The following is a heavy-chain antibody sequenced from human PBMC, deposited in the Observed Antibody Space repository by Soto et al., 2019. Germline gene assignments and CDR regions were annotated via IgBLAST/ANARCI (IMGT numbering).Heavy chain of an antibody. Sequence: QVQLVQSGPEVKKPGASVKVSRKTSGYTFTSYSISWVRQAPGQGLEWMGWISTDKGKTNYAQKFQGRVTMTTDTSTSTAYMELRSLRSDDTAVYYCATRSPAFDYWGQGTLVTVSS. CDR3: ATRSPAFDY. V-gene: IGHV1-18*01. J-gene: IGHJ4*02. D-gene: IGHD3-3*02. CDR2: ISTDKGKT. CDR1: GYTFTSYS.